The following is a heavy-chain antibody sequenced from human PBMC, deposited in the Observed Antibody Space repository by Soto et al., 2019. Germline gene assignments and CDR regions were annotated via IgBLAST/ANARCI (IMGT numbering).Heavy chain of an antibody. J-gene: IGHJ6*02. V-gene: IGHV3-7*01. Sequence: PIRLSRASAGVTFWTSGMNLVGKAPGKGLEWVANIKQDGSEKYYVDSVKGRFAISRDNAKDSLFLQMNNLRAEDTAVYYCVRDWSTFWGMGVWGQGTMVTVSS. CDR1: GVTFWTSG. CDR2: IKQDGSEK. CDR3: VRDWSTFWGMGV.